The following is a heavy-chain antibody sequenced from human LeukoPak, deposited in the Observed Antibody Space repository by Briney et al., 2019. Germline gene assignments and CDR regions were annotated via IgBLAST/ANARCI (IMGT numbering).Heavy chain of an antibody. J-gene: IGHJ4*02. CDR2: IKQDGSGK. D-gene: IGHD2-2*01. V-gene: IGHV3-7*01. CDR1: GFTFTKYW. Sequence: GGSLRLSCAASGFTFTKYWMTWVRQAPGKGLKWVANIKQDGSGKFYVDSVKGRFTISRDNAKNSLDLQINSLGAEDTAVYYCARGLDCRSTSCYLDNWGQGTLVTVSS. CDR3: ARGLDCRSTSCYLDN.